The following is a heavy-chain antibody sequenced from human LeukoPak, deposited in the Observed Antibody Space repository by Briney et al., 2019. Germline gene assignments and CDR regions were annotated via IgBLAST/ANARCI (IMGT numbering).Heavy chain of an antibody. Sequence: SETLSLTCTVSGGSISSHYWSWIRQPPGKGLEWIGYIYYSGSTNYNPSLKSRVTISVDTSKNQFSLKLSSVTAADTAVYYCAREVSGSDYYRAYDYWGQGTLVTVSS. D-gene: IGHD3-3*01. J-gene: IGHJ4*02. CDR3: AREVSGSDYYRAYDY. CDR2: IYYSGST. CDR1: GGSISSHY. V-gene: IGHV4-59*11.